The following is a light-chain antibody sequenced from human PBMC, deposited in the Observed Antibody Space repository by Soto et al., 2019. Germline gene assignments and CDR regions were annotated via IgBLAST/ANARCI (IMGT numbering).Light chain of an antibody. Sequence: IQMIQSPFSLFASVGDRVTLTCQASQSVRDYVNWYQQRPGKAPNLLIYAASTLHSGVPSRFSGSGSGTFFTLTSNGLQPEDFATYYCQHSYITPRIFGQGTKVEV. CDR3: QHSYITPRI. V-gene: IGKV1-39*01. J-gene: IGKJ1*01. CDR2: AAS. CDR1: QSVRDY.